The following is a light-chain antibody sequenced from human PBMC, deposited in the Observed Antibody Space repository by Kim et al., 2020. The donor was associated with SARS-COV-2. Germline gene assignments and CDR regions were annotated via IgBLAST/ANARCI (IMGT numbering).Light chain of an antibody. CDR1: QCVASNH. Sequence: LCPGKRSTLACRASQCVASNHLAGFQQKPGQAPRLLVYGTASRATGIPDRFSGSGSGTDFTLTISRLGPEDFAIYYCQQYDRSPYTLGQGTKLEI. J-gene: IGKJ2*01. V-gene: IGKV3-20*01. CDR3: QQYDRSPYT. CDR2: GTA.